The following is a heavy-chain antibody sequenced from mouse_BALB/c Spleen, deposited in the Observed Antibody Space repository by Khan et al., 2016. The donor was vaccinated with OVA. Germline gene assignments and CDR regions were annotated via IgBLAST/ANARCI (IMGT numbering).Heavy chain of an antibody. J-gene: IGHJ4*01. CDR1: GYSITSDYA. D-gene: IGHD2-2*01. CDR3: ARSLYYGYGYALDF. Sequence: EVKLLESGPGLVKPSQSLSLTCTVTGYSITSDYAWNWIRQFPGNKLEWMGYISSTGSTSYNPSLKSRISISRDTSKNQFFLQLKSGTTEDTATYYCARSLYYGYGYALDFWGRGTSVTVSS. V-gene: IGHV3-2*02. CDR2: ISSTGST.